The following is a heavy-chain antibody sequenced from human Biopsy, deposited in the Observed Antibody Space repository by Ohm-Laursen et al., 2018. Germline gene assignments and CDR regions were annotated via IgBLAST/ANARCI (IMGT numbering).Heavy chain of an antibody. CDR1: GFTFSTYA. V-gene: IGHV3-23*01. D-gene: IGHD3-3*01. J-gene: IGHJ4*02. CDR2: ISGSGDTT. CDR3: AKAGPARSGYYTGFVVDGCDS. Sequence: GSLRLSCAASGFTFSTYAMTWVRQAPGKGLEWVSAISGSGDTTYYADSVKGRFTISRDNSKNTVSLQMNSLRAEDTALYYCAKAGPARSGYYTGFVVDGCDSWGQGTPVTVSS.